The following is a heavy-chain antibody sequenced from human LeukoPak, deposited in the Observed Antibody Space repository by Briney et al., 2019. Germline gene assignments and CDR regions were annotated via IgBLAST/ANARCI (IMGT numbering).Heavy chain of an antibody. D-gene: IGHD3-3*01. J-gene: IGHJ4*02. Sequence: RASETLSLTCTVSGGSISSGGYYWSWIRQHPGKGLEWIGYIYYSGSTYYNPSLKSRVTISVDTSKNQFSLKLSSVTAADTAVYYCARASYYDFWSGYLFDYWGQGTLVTVSS. V-gene: IGHV4-31*03. CDR1: GGSISSGGYY. CDR3: ARASYYDFWSGYLFDY. CDR2: IYYSGST.